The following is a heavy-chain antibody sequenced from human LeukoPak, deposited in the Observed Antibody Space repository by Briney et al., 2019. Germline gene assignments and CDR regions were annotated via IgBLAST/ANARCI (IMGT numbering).Heavy chain of an antibody. J-gene: IGHJ4*02. V-gene: IGHV3-74*01. CDR3: ARVTSFADYGGDFDH. D-gene: IGHD4-23*01. Sequence: PGGSLRLSCAASGFTFSRYWMHWVRQAPGKGLVWVSGIKNDESYIIYADSVKGRFTISRDNSKNTLYLQMNSLRAEDTAVYYCARVTSFADYGGDFDHWGQGTLVTVSS. CDR1: GFTFSRYW. CDR2: IKNDESYI.